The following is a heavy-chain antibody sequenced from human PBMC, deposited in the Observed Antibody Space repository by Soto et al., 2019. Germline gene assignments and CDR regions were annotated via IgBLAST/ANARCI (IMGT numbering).Heavy chain of an antibody. CDR3: AKRYYYDSRGPDYFDL. V-gene: IGHV3-30*18. D-gene: IGHD3-22*01. CDR1: GFTFSSYG. CDR2: ISYDGSNK. J-gene: IGHJ4*02. Sequence: QVQLVESGGGVVQPGRSLRLSCAASGFTFSSYGMHWVRQAPGKGLEWVAVISYDGSNKYYADSVKGRFTISRDNSKNTLYLQMNSLRAEYTAVYYCAKRYYYDSRGPDYFDLWGQGTLVTVSS.